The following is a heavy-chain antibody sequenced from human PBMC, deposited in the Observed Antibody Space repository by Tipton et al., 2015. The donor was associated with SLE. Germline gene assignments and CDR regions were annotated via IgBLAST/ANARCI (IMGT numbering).Heavy chain of an antibody. Sequence: SLRLSCAASGFPFSDYYMTWIRQAPGKGLEWVSYMSNTGSTAYYADSVKGRFIISRDNAKNSLYLQMNSLRAEDTAVYYCARGKGAWTPWGQGTLVTVSS. V-gene: IGHV3-11*04. CDR1: GFPFSDYY. CDR3: ARGKGAWTP. CDR2: MSNTGSTA. D-gene: IGHD3/OR15-3a*01. J-gene: IGHJ5*02.